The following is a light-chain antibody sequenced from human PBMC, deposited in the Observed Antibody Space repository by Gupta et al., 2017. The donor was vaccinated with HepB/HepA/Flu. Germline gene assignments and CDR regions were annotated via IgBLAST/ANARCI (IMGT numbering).Light chain of an antibody. CDR3: QVWDSSSDHRVV. CDR2: DDS. CDR1: KIGSKS. J-gene: IGLJ2*01. V-gene: IGLV3-21*03. Sequence: SYVLTQPPSASVAPGKTARITCGGNKIGSKSGHWYQQRPGQAPVLVVYDDSDGPSGIPERFSGSNSGNTATLTISRVDAGDEADYYCQVWDSSSDHRVVFGGGTKLTVL.